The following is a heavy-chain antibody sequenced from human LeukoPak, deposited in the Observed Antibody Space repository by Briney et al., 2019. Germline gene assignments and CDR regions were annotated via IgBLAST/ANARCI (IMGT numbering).Heavy chain of an antibody. CDR3: ARSPVRRFDP. J-gene: IGHJ5*02. Sequence: SETLSLTCTVSGGSISSYYWSWIRQPPGKGLEWIGYIYYSGSTNYNPSLKSRVTISVDTSKNQFSLKLSSVTAADSAVYYCARSPVRRFDPWGQGTLVTVSS. CDR1: GGSISSYY. D-gene: IGHD6-19*01. V-gene: IGHV4-59*12. CDR2: IYYSGST.